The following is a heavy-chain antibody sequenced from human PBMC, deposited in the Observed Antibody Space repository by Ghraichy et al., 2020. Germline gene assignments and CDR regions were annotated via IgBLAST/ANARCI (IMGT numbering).Heavy chain of an antibody. J-gene: IGHJ6*02. CDR1: GFSFSSYS. CDR3: ARAVGYYHYGMDV. Sequence: GESLNISCAASGFSFSSYSMNWVRQAPGKGLEWVSYISISSSYIYYADSVRGRFTISRDNAKNSLYLQMNSLRVEDTAVYHCARAVGYYHYGMDVWGQGTTVTVSS. CDR2: ISISSSYI. D-gene: IGHD4-23*01. V-gene: IGHV3-21*01.